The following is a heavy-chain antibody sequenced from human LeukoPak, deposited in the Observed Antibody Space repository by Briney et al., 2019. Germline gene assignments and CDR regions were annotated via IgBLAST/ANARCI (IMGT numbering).Heavy chain of an antibody. CDR1: GGSISSYY. CDR2: ISTSGST. J-gene: IGHJ4*02. V-gene: IGHV4-4*07. Sequence: SETLSLTCTVSGGSISSYYWSWIRQPAGKGLESIGHISTSGSTNYNPSLKSRVTMSVDTSKNQFSLKLTSVSAADTAVYYCARGSGYSYGYPFDYWGQGTLVTVSS. D-gene: IGHD5-18*01. CDR3: ARGSGYSYGYPFDY.